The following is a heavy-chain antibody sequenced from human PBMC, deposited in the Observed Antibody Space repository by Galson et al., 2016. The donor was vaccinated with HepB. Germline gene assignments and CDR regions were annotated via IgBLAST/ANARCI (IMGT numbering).Heavy chain of an antibody. Sequence: SETLSLTCTVSGGSISSFYWSWIRQPPGKGLEWIGYIYYSGSTNYNPSLKSRVTISVDTSKNQFSLKLTSVTAADTAVYYCARSTGYSSSWYNHWGQGTLVTVSS. D-gene: IGHD6-13*01. V-gene: IGHV4-59*08. CDR2: IYYSGST. J-gene: IGHJ1*01. CDR3: ARSTGYSSSWYNH. CDR1: GGSISSFY.